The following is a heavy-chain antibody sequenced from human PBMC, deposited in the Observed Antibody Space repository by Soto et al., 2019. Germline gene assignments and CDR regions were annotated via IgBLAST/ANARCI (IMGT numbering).Heavy chain of an antibody. V-gene: IGHV4-34*01. CDR2: INHSGST. J-gene: IGHJ4*02. Sequence: QVQLQQWGAGLLKPSETLSLTCAVYGGSFSGYYWSWIRQPPGKGLEWIGEINHSGSTNYNPSLKSRVTISVDTSKNQFSLKLRSVTAADTAVYYCARAPVRGVIPSSLGYWGQGTLVTVSS. CDR1: GGSFSGYY. D-gene: IGHD3-10*01. CDR3: ARAPVRGVIPSSLGY.